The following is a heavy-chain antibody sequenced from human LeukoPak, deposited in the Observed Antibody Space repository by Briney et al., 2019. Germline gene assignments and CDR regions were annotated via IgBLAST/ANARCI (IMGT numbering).Heavy chain of an antibody. V-gene: IGHV3-21*01. CDR1: GSTFSSYS. CDR3: AREGKGSYGGTLDY. CDR2: ISSSSSYI. Sequence: PGGSLRLSCAASGSTFSSYSMNWVRQAPGKGLEWVSSISSSSSYIYYADSVKGRFTISRDNAKNSLYLQMNSLRAEDTAVYYCAREGKGSYGGTLDYWGQGTLVTVSS. J-gene: IGHJ4*02. D-gene: IGHD5-18*01.